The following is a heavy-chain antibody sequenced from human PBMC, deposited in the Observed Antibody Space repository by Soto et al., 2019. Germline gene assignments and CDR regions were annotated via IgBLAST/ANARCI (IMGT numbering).Heavy chain of an antibody. CDR2: IDPSGNGT. V-gene: IGHV1-46*01. D-gene: IGHD3-22*01. Sequence: GASVTVSCKASGHTLINYYMHWVRQAPGQGLDWLGKIDPSGNGTSYAERFQGRITLTSDTSTNTVYVELSSLRSEDTAIYYCAMNDYDSSAFLYWGQGTMGIVSA. CDR1: GHTLINYY. CDR3: AMNDYDSSAFLY. J-gene: IGHJ4*02.